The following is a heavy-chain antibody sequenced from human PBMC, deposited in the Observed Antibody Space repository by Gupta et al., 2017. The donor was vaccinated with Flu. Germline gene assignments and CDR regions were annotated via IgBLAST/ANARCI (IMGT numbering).Heavy chain of an antibody. Sequence: GSAMHWVRQASGKGLEWVGRIRSKANSYATAYAASVKGRFTISRDDSKNTAYLQMNSLKTEDTAVYYCTRTYYYDSSGLSQFDYWGQGTLVTV. CDR1: GSA. CDR3: TRTYYYDSSGLSQFDY. D-gene: IGHD3-22*01. CDR2: IRSKANSYAT. J-gene: IGHJ4*02. V-gene: IGHV3-73*01.